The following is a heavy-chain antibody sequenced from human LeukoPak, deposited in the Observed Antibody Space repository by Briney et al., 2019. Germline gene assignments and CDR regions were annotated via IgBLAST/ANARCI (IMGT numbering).Heavy chain of an antibody. V-gene: IGHV1-46*01. Sequence: ASVKVSFKASGYNFTTYYMNWVRQAPGQGLEGMGKINPSGGSTDYAQKFQGRVTMTRDTSTSTVYMELSSLKYEDTAVYYCARGWWGTDYGWTNWFDPWGQGTLVTVSS. CDR1: GYNFTTYY. J-gene: IGHJ5*02. CDR3: ARGWWGTDYGWTNWFDP. D-gene: IGHD4-17*01. CDR2: INPSGGST.